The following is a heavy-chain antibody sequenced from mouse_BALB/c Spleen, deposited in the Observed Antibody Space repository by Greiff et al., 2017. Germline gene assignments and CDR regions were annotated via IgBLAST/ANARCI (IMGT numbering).Heavy chain of an antibody. J-gene: IGHJ4*01. CDR2: ISDGGSYT. V-gene: IGHV5-4*02. CDR1: GFTFSDYY. D-gene: IGHD1-1*01. CDR3: ARGDYGGLYAMDY. Sequence: DVKLVESGGGLVKPGGSLKLSCAASGFTFSDYYMYWVRQTPEKRLEWVATISDGGSYTYYPDSVKGRFTISRDNAKNNLYLQMSSLKSEDTAMYYCARGDYGGLYAMDYWGQGTSVTVSS.